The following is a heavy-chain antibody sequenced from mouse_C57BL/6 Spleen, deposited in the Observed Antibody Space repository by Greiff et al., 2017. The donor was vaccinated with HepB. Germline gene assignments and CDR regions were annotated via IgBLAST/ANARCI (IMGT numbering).Heavy chain of an antibody. V-gene: IGHV1-80*01. Sequence: QVHVKQSGAELVKPGASVKISCKASGYAFSSYWMNWVKQRPGKGLEWIGQIYPGDGDTNYNGKFKGKATLTADKSSSTAYMQLSSLTSEDSAVYFCARSITTVVAIDYWGQGTTLTVSS. D-gene: IGHD1-1*01. CDR2: IYPGDGDT. J-gene: IGHJ2*01. CDR3: ARSITTVVAIDY. CDR1: GYAFSSYW.